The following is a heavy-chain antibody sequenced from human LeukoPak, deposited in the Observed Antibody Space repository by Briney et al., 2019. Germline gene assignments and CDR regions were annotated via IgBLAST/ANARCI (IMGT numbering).Heavy chain of an antibody. D-gene: IGHD3-16*01. V-gene: IGHV4-39*07. J-gene: IGHJ3*02. Sequence: SQTLSLTCTVSGGSISSGSYYWSWIRQPPGKGLEWIGSIYHSGNTYYNPSLKSRVTISIDTSKNQFSLKVSSVTAADTAVYYCARDMMGHDDAFDIWGQGTRVTVSS. CDR2: IYHSGNT. CDR3: ARDMMGHDDAFDI. CDR1: GGSISSGSYY.